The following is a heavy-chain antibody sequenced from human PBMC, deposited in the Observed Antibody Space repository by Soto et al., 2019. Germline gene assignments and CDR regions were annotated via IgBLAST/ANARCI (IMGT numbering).Heavy chain of an antibody. V-gene: IGHV4-34*01. CDR2: INHSGST. J-gene: IGHJ5*02. CDR1: GGSFSGYY. Sequence: PSETLSLTCAVYGGSFSGYYWSWIRQPPGKGLEWIGEINHSGSTNYNPSLKSRVTISVDTSKNQFSLKLSSVTAADTAVYYCARAHTPRWFDPWGQGTLVTVSS. CDR3: ARAHTPRWFDP.